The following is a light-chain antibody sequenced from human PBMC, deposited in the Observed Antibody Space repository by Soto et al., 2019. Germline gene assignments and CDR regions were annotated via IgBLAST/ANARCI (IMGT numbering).Light chain of an antibody. CDR3: SSYTSSSTLAWV. CDR1: SSDVGGYNY. Sequence: QSALTQPASVSGSPGQSITISCTGTSSDVGGYNYVSWYQQHPGKAPKLMIYEVSNRPSGVSNRFSGSKSGNTASLTISGLQAEDEADYYCSSYTSSSTLAWVFGGGTKVTAL. V-gene: IGLV2-14*01. CDR2: EVS. J-gene: IGLJ3*02.